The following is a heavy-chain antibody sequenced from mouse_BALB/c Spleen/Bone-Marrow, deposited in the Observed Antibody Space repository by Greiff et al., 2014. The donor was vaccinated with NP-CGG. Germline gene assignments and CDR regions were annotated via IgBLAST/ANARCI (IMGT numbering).Heavy chain of an antibody. V-gene: IGHV2-9*02. D-gene: IGHD1-2*01. CDR3: ARITTATGAMDY. CDR1: GFSLTSYG. J-gene: IGHJ4*01. Sequence: QVQLQQSGPGLVAPSQSLSISCTVSGFSLTSYGVHWVRQPPGKGLEWLGVIWADGSTNYNSALMSRLSISIDNSKSQVFLKMNSLQTDDTAMYYCARITTATGAMDYWGQGTSVTVSS. CDR2: IWADGST.